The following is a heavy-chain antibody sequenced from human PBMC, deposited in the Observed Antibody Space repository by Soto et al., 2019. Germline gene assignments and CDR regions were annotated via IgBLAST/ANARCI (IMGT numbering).Heavy chain of an antibody. CDR3: PGHYRRGSRNWFHS. D-gene: IGHD6-19*01. J-gene: IGHJ5*01. Sequence: SETLSLTCSVSGGSINSSSYFWGWVRQPPGKGLEWIGSIYYSGSTYYNPSLRSRVTISVDTSKNQFSLKLSSVTAADTAVVSCPGHYRRGSRNWFHSSRQRTLVTVSS. CDR1: GGSINSSSYF. V-gene: IGHV4-39*01. CDR2: IYYSGST.